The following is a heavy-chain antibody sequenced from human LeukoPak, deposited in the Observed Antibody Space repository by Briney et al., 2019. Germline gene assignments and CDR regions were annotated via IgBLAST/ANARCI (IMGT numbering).Heavy chain of an antibody. Sequence: GGSLRLSCAASGFTFSSYSMNWVRQAPGKGLVWVSYISSDGSVTKYAASVKGRFTISRDNAVNTLYLQMNSLRVEDTAVYYCVRGSLRLPRSTPDYWGQGTLVTVSS. J-gene: IGHJ4*02. V-gene: IGHV3-74*03. CDR2: ISSDGSVT. D-gene: IGHD2-21*02. CDR3: VRGSLRLPRSTPDY. CDR1: GFTFSSYS.